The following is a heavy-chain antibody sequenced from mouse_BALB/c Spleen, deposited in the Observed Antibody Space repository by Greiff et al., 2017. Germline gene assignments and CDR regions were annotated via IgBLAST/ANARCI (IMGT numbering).Heavy chain of an antibody. CDR3: AGENYDYAFAY. CDR1: GFSLTSYG. Sequence: VKLMESGPGLVAPSQSLSITCTVSGFSLTSYGVHWVRQPPGKGLEWLGVIWAGGSTNYNSALMSRLSISKDNSKSQVFLKMNSLQTDDTAMYYCAGENYDYAFAYWGQGTLVTVSA. CDR2: IWAGGST. J-gene: IGHJ3*01. D-gene: IGHD2-4*01. V-gene: IGHV2-9*02.